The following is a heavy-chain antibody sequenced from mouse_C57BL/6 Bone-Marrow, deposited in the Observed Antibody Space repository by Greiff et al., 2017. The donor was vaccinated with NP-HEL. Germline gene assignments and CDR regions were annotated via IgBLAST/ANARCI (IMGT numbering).Heavy chain of an antibody. V-gene: IGHV6-3*01. J-gene: IGHJ1*03. CDR3: TSPLDGYYWYFDV. CDR2: IRLKSDNYAT. CDR1: GFTFSNYW. Sequence: EVKLVESGGGLVQPGGSMKLSCVASGFTFSNYWMNWVRQSPETGLEWVAQIRLKSDNYATHYAESVKGRFTISRDDSKSSVYLKMNNLRAEDTGIYYCTSPLDGYYWYFDVWGTGTTVTVSS. D-gene: IGHD2-3*01.